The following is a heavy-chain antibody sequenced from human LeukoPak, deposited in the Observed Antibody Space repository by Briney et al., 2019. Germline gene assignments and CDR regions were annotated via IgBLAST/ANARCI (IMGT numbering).Heavy chain of an antibody. V-gene: IGHV3-13*01. CDR3: ARASMEGDAFDI. CDR2: IGTAGDT. CDR1: GFTFSSYD. D-gene: IGHD6-6*01. Sequence: GGSLRLSCAASGFTFSSYDIHWVRQATGKGLEWVSAIGTAGDTYYPGSVKGRFTISRENAKNSLYLQMNSLRAGDTAVYYCARASMEGDAFDIWGQGTMVTVSS. J-gene: IGHJ3*02.